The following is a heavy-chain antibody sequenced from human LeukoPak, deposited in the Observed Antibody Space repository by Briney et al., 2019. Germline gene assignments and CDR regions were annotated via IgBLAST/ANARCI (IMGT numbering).Heavy chain of an antibody. CDR2: ISGTSINI. J-gene: IGHJ4*02. V-gene: IGHV3-48*03. D-gene: IGHD3-22*01. Sequence: GGSLRLSCAPSLFTSCSFEINWGPEAPGNGLEWGSYISGTSINIYYADSVKGRFTMSRDNAKNSLFLQMNRLRAEDTAVYYCARLFSGYYYVFVYWGQGTLVTVSS. CDR3: ARLFSGYYYVFVY. CDR1: LFTSCSFE.